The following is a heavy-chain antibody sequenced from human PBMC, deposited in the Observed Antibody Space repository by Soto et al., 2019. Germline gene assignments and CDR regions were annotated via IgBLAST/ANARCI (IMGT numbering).Heavy chain of an antibody. CDR3: AREGDDYCDYKRAFDI. V-gene: IGHV3-21*01. D-gene: IGHD4-17*01. CDR2: ISTTSSYI. CDR1: GFTFRSYS. Sequence: EVQLVESGGGLVKPGGSLRLSCEASGFTFRSYSMNWVRQAPGKGLEWVSSISTTSSYIYYGDSVKGRFTISRDNAKYSPFLQMNSLRAEDTAMYYCAREGDDYCDYKRAFDIWGQGTTVTVSS. J-gene: IGHJ3*02.